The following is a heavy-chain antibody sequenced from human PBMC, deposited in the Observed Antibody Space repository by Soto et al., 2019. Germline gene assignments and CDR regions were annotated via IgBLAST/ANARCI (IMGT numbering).Heavy chain of an antibody. V-gene: IGHV3-30-3*01. Sequence: SGCMFSTCAKLVFRLAPGKGLEWVAVISYDGSNKYYADSVKGRFTISRDHSKNTLYLQMRSLRAEDTAMYYCASFFFYCYGSDRDLHSFPTRRSSDL. CDR2: ISYDGSNK. CDR3: ASFFFYCYGSDRDLHSFPTRRSSDL. D-gene: IGHD5-18*01. J-gene: IGHJ2*01. CDR1: GCMFSTCA.